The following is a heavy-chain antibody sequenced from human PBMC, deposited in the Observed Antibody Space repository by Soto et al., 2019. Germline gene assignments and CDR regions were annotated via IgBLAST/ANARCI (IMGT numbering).Heavy chain of an antibody. CDR2: IHNSGTS. D-gene: IGHD3-22*01. CDR3: ARDFYDSVGYTWFDS. V-gene: IGHV4-59*01. J-gene: IGHJ5*01. Sequence: NPSETLSLTCTVSGDTSTSYCWGWIRQAPGKGLEWIGHIHNSGTSTHNPSLNGRVTISIDMSKKQFSPKLTSLTSADTAVYYCARDFYDSVGYTWFDSWSQGTLVTVSS. CDR1: GDTSTSYC.